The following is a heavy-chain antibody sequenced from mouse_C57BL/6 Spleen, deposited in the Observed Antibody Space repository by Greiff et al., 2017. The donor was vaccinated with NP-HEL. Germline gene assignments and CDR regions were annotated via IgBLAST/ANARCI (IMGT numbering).Heavy chain of an antibody. CDR3: GGQLRLRRYFDV. J-gene: IGHJ1*03. CDR2: IYPGDGDT. Sequence: VQLQQSGPELVKPGASVKISCKASGYAFSSSWMNWVKQRPGKGLEWIGRIYPGDGDTNYNGKFKGKATLTADKSSSTAYMERSSLTSEDSAVYFCGGQLRLRRYFDVWGTGTTVTVSS. D-gene: IGHD3-2*02. CDR1: GYAFSSSW. V-gene: IGHV1-82*01.